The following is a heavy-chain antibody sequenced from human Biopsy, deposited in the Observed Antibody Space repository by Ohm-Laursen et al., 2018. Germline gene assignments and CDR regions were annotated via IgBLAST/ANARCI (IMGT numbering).Heavy chain of an antibody. CDR1: GFSFSSYG. Sequence: RSLRLSCAASGFSFSSYGMHWVRQAPGKGLEWVAVISDDGRNKYYVDSVKGRFTISRDNSKNTLYLQMNSLRVEDTAVYYCAKDWTSQYYYDSMDDYWGQGTLVTVSS. CDR2: ISDDGRNK. J-gene: IGHJ4*02. D-gene: IGHD3-22*01. V-gene: IGHV3-30*18. CDR3: AKDWTSQYYYDSMDDY.